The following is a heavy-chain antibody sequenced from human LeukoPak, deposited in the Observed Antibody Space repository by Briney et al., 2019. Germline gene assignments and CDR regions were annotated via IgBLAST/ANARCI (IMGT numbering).Heavy chain of an antibody. CDR3: ARDRIPVVVIATQDAFDI. D-gene: IGHD2-21*01. CDR2: ISGSGHST. V-gene: IGHV3-23*01. J-gene: IGHJ3*02. CDR1: GFTFSSYA. Sequence: HPGGSLRLSCAASGFTFSSYAMSWVRQAPGKGLEWVSAISGSGHSTYYADSVKGRFTISRDNSKNTLYLQMNSLRAEDTAVYYCARDRIPVVVIATQDAFDIWGQGTMVTVSS.